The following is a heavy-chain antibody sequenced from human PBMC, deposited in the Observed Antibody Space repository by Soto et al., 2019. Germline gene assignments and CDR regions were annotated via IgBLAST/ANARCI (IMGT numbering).Heavy chain of an antibody. CDR3: AQCLGGGNSCYFDY. CDR1: GFSLSSSGVG. V-gene: IGHV2-5*01. CDR2: IYWNDDK. J-gene: IGHJ4*02. Sequence: GSGPTLVNPTQTLTLTCTFSGFSLSSSGVGVGWIRQPPGKALEWVALIYWNDDKRSRPSLSSRLTIAKDTSKNQVVLTMTNVDPVDTATYYCAQCLGGGNSCYFDYWGQGALVTVSS. D-gene: IGHD2-21*02.